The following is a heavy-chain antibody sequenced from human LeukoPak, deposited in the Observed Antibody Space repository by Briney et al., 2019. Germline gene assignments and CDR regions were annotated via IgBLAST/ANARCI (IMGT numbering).Heavy chain of an antibody. J-gene: IGHJ5*02. D-gene: IGHD6-19*01. CDR1: GGSISSYY. CDR2: IYYSGST. CDR3: ARVYSAGHNWFDP. Sequence: SETLSLTCTVSGGSISSYYWSWIRQPPGKGLEWIGYIYYSGSTYYNPSLKSRVTISVDTSKNQFSLKLSSVTAADTAVYYCARVYSAGHNWFDPWGQGTLVTVSS. V-gene: IGHV4-59*12.